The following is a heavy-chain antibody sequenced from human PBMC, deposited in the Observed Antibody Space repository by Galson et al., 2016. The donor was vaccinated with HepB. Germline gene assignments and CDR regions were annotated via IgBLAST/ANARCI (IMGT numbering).Heavy chain of an antibody. CDR3: VRNAGGDNFGD. CDR2: IAGGNGNT. D-gene: IGHD5-24*01. Sequence: SVKVSCKAGGYTFTNYAIHWVRQAPGQSLEWMGWIAGGNGNTRYSQQFQGRVTFTRDTSASIVYMEMSSPGSEDTAVFYCVRNAGGDNFGDWGQGTLVIVSS. J-gene: IGHJ4*02. V-gene: IGHV1-3*01. CDR1: GYTFTNYA.